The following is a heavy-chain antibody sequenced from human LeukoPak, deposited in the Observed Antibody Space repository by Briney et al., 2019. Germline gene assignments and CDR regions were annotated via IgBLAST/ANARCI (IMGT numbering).Heavy chain of an antibody. CDR1: GFIFSNYA. V-gene: IGHV3-30-3*01. J-gene: IGHJ6*02. CDR2: TSYDGNNK. Sequence: GSSLRLSCAASGFIFSNYALDWVRQAPGKGLEWVAVTSYDGNNKYYADSVKGRFTISRDNSKNTLYLQMNSLKTEDTAMYYCARDLTIFGVGISHYNGMDVWGQGTTVTVSS. D-gene: IGHD3-3*01. CDR3: ARDLTIFGVGISHYNGMDV.